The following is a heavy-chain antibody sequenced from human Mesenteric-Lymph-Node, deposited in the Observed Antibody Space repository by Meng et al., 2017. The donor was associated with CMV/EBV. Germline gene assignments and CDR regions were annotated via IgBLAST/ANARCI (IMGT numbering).Heavy chain of an antibody. Sequence: GESLKISCAASGFTFSSYAINWVRQAPGKGLEWVSAVSGSGGSTYYADSVKGLFTVSRDNSKNMVYLQMNSLRAEDTAVYYCAKDRMYNWNIFDYWGQGALVTVSS. J-gene: IGHJ4*02. CDR1: GFTFSSYA. D-gene: IGHD1-20*01. CDR3: AKDRMYNWNIFDY. V-gene: IGHV3-23*01. CDR2: VSGSGGST.